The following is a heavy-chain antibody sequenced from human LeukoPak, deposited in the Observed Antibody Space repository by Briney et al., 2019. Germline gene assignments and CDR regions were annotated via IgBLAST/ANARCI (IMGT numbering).Heavy chain of an antibody. Sequence: GGSLRLSCAASGFTFSSYSMNWVRQAPGKGLEWVSSISSSSSYICYADSVKGRFTISRDNAKNSLYLQMNSLRAEDTAVYYCASSGRWYSSSWYEDYWGQGTLVTVSS. CDR2: ISSSSSYI. V-gene: IGHV3-21*01. D-gene: IGHD6-13*01. J-gene: IGHJ4*02. CDR3: ASSGRWYSSSWYEDY. CDR1: GFTFSSYS.